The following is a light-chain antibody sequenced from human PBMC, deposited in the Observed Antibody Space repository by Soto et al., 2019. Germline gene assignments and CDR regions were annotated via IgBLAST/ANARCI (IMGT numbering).Light chain of an antibody. J-gene: IGLJ1*01. CDR2: DVG. V-gene: IGLV2-14*01. CDR3: SSYTTSSTQV. CDR1: SSDVGGYNY. Sequence: QSVLTQPASVSGSPGQSITISCTGTSSDVGGYNYVSWYQQHPGKAPKLIIYDVGNRPSGVSNRFSGSKSGNTASLTISGLQAEDEADYYCSSYTTSSTQVFGTGTKLTVL.